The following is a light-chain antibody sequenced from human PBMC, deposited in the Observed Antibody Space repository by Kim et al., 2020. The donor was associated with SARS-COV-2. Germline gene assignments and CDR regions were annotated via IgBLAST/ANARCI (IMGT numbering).Light chain of an antibody. Sequence: ELTQPHSASGTPGQRVTISCSGSSSNIGSNYVYWYQQLPGTAPKLLIYSNNQRPSGVPDRFSGSKSGTSASLAISGLRSEDEADYYCAAWDDSLSGVVFGGGTQLTVL. CDR3: AAWDDSLSGVV. J-gene: IGLJ2*01. CDR1: SSNIGSNY. V-gene: IGLV1-47*02. CDR2: SNN.